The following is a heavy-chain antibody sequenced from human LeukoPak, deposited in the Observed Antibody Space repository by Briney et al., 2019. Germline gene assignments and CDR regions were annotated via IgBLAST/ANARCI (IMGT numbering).Heavy chain of an antibody. J-gene: IGHJ4*02. V-gene: IGHV1-69*05. CDR2: IIPIFGTA. D-gene: IGHD3/OR15-3a*01. Sequence: RASVKVSCKASGGTFSSYAISWVRQAPGQGLEWMGGIIPIFGTANYAQKFQGRVTMTRDMSTSTVYMELSSLRSEDTAVYYCARIWTGGYWGQGTLVTVSS. CDR1: GGTFSSYA. CDR3: ARIWTGGY.